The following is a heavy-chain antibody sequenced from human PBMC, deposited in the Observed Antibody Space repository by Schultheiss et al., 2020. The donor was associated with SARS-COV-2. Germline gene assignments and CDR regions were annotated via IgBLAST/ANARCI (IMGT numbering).Heavy chain of an antibody. D-gene: IGHD3-3*01. Sequence: SETLSLTCTVSGGSVSSSSYYWSWIRQPPGKGLEWIGYIYYIGSTNYNPSLKSRVTISVDTSKNQFSLKLSSVTAADTAVYYCARAPDTYYDFWTPLYYYYYMDVWGKGTTVTVSS. J-gene: IGHJ6*03. CDR1: GGSVSSSSYY. V-gene: IGHV4-61*01. CDR2: IYYIGST. CDR3: ARAPDTYYDFWTPLYYYYYMDV.